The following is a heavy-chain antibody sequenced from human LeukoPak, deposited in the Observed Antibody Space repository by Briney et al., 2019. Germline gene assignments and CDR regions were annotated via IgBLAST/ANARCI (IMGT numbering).Heavy chain of an antibody. CDR2: ISYDGSNK. D-gene: IGHD4-11*01. CDR1: GFTFSSYS. Sequence: GGSLRLSCAASGFTFSSYSMHWVRQAPGKGLEWVAVISYDGSNKYYSDPVKGRFTISRDNSKNTLYLQMNSLRAEDTAVYYCARTPVTREIDSWGQGTLVTVSS. V-gene: IGHV3-30*04. CDR3: ARTPVTREIDS. J-gene: IGHJ4*02.